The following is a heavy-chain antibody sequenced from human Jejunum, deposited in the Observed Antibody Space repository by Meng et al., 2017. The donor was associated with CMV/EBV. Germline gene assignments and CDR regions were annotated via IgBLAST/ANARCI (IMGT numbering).Heavy chain of an antibody. V-gene: IGHV3-48*04. Sequence: LSCAASGFDFSSHGMIWVRQAPGKGLEWISYISIGSDTKYYSDSVNGRFTTSRDNAKSFLYLQMNSLRAEDTALYYCAKATDFASWGQGTLVTVSS. CDR3: AKATDFAS. CDR1: GFDFSSHG. J-gene: IGHJ4*02. CDR2: ISIGSDTK. D-gene: IGHD2-21*01.